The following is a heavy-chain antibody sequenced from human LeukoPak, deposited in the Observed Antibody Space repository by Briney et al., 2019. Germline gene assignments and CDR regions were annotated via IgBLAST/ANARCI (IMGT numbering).Heavy chain of an antibody. CDR1: GFTFSNYA. CDR3: AKDPRHIVVVPAAGFDY. CDR2: INDSGGST. Sequence: GGSLRLSCAASGFTFSNYAMSWVRQAPGKGLEWVSAINDSGGSTYYADSVKGRFTISRDNSKNTLYLQMNSLRAEDTAVYYCAKDPRHIVVVPAAGFDYWGQGTLVTVSS. D-gene: IGHD2-2*01. V-gene: IGHV3-23*01. J-gene: IGHJ4*02.